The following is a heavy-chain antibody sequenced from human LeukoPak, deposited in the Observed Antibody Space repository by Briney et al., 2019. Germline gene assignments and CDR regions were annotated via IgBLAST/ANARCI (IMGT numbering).Heavy chain of an antibody. CDR3: ARLTLTSPFDY. V-gene: IGHV4-39*01. CDR2: IYYSGNT. D-gene: IGHD4-11*01. J-gene: IGHJ4*02. Sequence: PSETLSLTCTVSGDSISSSTYYWGWIRQPPGKGLECIGCIYYSGNTFYNPSLKRRVSMSVDTSKNQFSLKLSSVTAADTAVYYCARLTLTSPFDYWGQGTLVTVSS. CDR1: GDSISSSTYY.